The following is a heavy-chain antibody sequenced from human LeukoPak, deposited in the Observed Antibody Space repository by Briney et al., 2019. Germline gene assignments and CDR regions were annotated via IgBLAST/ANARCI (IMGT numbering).Heavy chain of an antibody. D-gene: IGHD3-10*01. J-gene: IGHJ4*02. CDR1: GYSISSGYY. V-gene: IGHV4-38-2*02. CDR3: AGASYGSGSYGGYYFDY. CDR2: IYHSGST. Sequence: SETLSLTCTVSGYSISSGYYWGWIRQPPGKGLEWIGSIYHSGSTYYNPSLKSRVTISVDTSKNQFSLKLSSVTAADTAVYYRAGASYGSGSYGGYYFDYWGQGTLVTVSS.